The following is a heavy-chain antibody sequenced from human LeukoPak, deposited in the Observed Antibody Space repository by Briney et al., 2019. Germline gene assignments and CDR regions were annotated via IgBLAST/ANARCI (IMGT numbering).Heavy chain of an antibody. CDR2: IIPIVETA. D-gene: IGHD6-19*01. J-gene: IGHJ6*03. CDR3: TTDPRITVAGTGYYYSYMDV. CDR1: GGTFSNYA. Sequence: SVKVSCKASGGTFSNYALNWVRQAPGQGLECMGGIIPIVETANYAQKFQGRVTISTDESTSTVFMELHSLRSEDTAVYYCTTDPRITVAGTGYYYSYMDVWGKGTTVTVSS. V-gene: IGHV1-69*05.